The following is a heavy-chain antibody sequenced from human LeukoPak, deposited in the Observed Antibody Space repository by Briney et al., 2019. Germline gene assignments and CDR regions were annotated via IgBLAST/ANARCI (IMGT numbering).Heavy chain of an antibody. D-gene: IGHD4-23*01. CDR3: AKDSPAVVTFEV. Sequence: GGSLRLSCVASGITFSNYWMKWIRQAPGKGLDWVANIKHDGGEKFYVESVKGRFTISRDNAKNMLYLQMNSLGVEDTAVYYCAKDSPAVVTFEVWGKGTTVTVSS. CDR2: IKHDGGEK. J-gene: IGHJ6*04. V-gene: IGHV3-7*03. CDR1: GITFSNYW.